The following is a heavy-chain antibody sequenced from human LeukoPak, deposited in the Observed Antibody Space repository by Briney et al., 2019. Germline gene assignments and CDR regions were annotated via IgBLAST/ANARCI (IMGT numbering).Heavy chain of an antibody. Sequence: GESLRLSCAASGFTFSSYGMHWVRRAPGKGLEWVAVISYDGSNKYYADSVKGRFTISRDNSKNTLWLQMNSLRAEDTAVYYCAKDIYYYVSGSYYRSFYYYYGMDVWGKGTTVTVS. CDR2: ISYDGSNK. CDR1: GFTFSSYG. J-gene: IGHJ6*04. D-gene: IGHD3-10*01. CDR3: AKDIYYYVSGSYYRSFYYYYGMDV. V-gene: IGHV3-30*18.